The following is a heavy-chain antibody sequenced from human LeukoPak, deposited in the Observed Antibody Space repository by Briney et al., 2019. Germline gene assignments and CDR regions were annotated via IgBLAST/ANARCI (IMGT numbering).Heavy chain of an antibody. CDR3: AGGNIVATHYFDY. J-gene: IGHJ4*02. D-gene: IGHD5-12*01. CDR1: GFTFSSYG. CDR2: IWYDGSNK. Sequence: PGRSLRLSCAASGFTFSSYGMHWVRQAPGEGLEWVAVIWYDGSNKFYADSVKGRFTISRDNSKSTLYLQMNSLRAEDTAVYYCAGGNIVATHYFDYWGQGTLVTVSS. V-gene: IGHV3-33*01.